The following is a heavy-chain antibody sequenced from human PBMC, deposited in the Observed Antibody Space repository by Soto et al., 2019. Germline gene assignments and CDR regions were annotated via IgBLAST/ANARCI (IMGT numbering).Heavy chain of an antibody. V-gene: IGHV4-59*01. CDR3: ARESYYGSGATVVAY. CDR1: GGSFSGYY. J-gene: IGHJ4*02. Sequence: PLEILSLTCAVYGGSFSGYYWTWIRQPPGKGLEWIGYIYYSGTTNYNPSLNSRVTMSVDTSKNQFSLKVNSVTAADTAVYYCARESYYGSGATVVAYWGQGTLVTVSS. CDR2: IYYSGTT. D-gene: IGHD3-10*01.